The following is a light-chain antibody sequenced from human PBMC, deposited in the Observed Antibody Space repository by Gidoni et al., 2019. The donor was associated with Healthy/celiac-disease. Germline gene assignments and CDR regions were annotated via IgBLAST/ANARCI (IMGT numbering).Light chain of an antibody. J-gene: IGKJ4*01. Sequence: EIVFTQSPATLSLSPGERATLSCRASQSVSSYLAWYQQKPGQAPRLLIYDASNRSTGLPARFSGSGSGTDFTLTISSLEPEDFAVYYCQQRSNWPQGFTFGGGTKVEIK. CDR3: QQRSNWPQGFT. CDR1: QSVSSY. CDR2: DAS. V-gene: IGKV3-11*01.